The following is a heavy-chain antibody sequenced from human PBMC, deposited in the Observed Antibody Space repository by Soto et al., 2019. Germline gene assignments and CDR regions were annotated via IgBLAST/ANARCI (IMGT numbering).Heavy chain of an antibody. CDR3: ARAQYYYDSSGLSY. V-gene: IGHV1-18*01. Sequence: ASVKVSCKASGYTFTSYGISWVRQAPGQGLEWMGWISAYNGNTNYAQKLQGRVTMTTDTSTSTAYVELRSLRSDDTAVYYCARAQYYYDSSGLSYWGQGTLVTVSS. J-gene: IGHJ4*02. D-gene: IGHD3-22*01. CDR1: GYTFTSYG. CDR2: ISAYNGNT.